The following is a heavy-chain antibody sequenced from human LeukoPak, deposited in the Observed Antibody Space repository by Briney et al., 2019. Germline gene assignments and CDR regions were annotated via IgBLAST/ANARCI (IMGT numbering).Heavy chain of an antibody. CDR2: INHSGST. D-gene: IGHD3-16*02. V-gene: IGHV4-34*01. Sequence: SETLSLTCAVYGGSFSGYYWSWIRQPPGKGLEWIGEINHSGSTNYNPSLKSRVTISVDTSKNQFSLKLSSVTAADTAVYYCARGGARRMITFGGVIEHPPSYYYYMDVWGKGTTVTVSS. J-gene: IGHJ6*03. CDR3: ARGGARRMITFGGVIEHPPSYYYYMDV. CDR1: GGSFSGYY.